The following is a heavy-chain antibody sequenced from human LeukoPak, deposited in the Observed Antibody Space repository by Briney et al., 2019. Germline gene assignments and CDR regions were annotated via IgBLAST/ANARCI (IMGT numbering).Heavy chain of an antibody. J-gene: IGHJ4*02. CDR2: IYSSWRA. V-gene: IGHV4-4*07. CDR3: ARERNYYGSIGRHKYYYC. D-gene: IGHD3-22*01. Sequence: SETLSLTCTVPRGSITIHYWSWIRQPAGKGLEWIGRIYSSWRADYNPSLKSRVTISGDTSKNQISLNLNSVTAAGTAMYYCARERNYYGSIGRHKYYYCWGQGTLVTVSS. CDR1: RGSITIHY.